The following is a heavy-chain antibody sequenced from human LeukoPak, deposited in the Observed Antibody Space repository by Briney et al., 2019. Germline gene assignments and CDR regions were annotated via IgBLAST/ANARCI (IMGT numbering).Heavy chain of an antibody. CDR2: INHSGST. Sequence: SETLSLTCAVYGGSFSGYYWSWIRQPPGKGLEWIGEINHSGSTNYNPSLKSRVTISVDTSKNQFSLKLSSVTAADTAVYYCARGYYDFWSGYNWFDPWGQGTLVTVSS. J-gene: IGHJ5*02. CDR1: GGSFSGYY. D-gene: IGHD3-3*01. V-gene: IGHV4-34*01. CDR3: ARGYYDFWSGYNWFDP.